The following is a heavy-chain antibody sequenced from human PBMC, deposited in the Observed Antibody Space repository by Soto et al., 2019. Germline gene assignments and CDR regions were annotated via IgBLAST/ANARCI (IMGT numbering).Heavy chain of an antibody. D-gene: IGHD2-2*01. CDR2: MTSSDGST. J-gene: IGHJ3*02. V-gene: IGHV1-46*01. CDR3: VRSTVSDAFVI. Sequence: QVRLVQYGVEGKKPGASVKVSCKASGSTFTSYYLHWVSQAPGKGHVWMGIMTSSDGSTSYTQNYQDRVTKTRETSTSTVYKEMSSMRSTDTTVYYCVRSTVSDAFVIWSRGIM. CDR1: GSTFTSYY.